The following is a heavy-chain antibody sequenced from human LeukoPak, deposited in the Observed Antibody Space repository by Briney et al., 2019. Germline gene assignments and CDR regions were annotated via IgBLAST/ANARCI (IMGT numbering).Heavy chain of an antibody. Sequence: SETLSLTCTVSGGSISSYYWSWIRQPPGKGLEWIGYIYYSGSTNYNPSLKSRVTISVDTSKNQFSLKLSSVTAADTAVYYCARAFGDASSGDYYYYYGMDVWGQGTTVTVSS. CDR3: ARAFGDASSGDYYYYYGMDV. D-gene: IGHD2-21*02. CDR1: GGSISSYY. CDR2: IYYSGST. J-gene: IGHJ6*02. V-gene: IGHV4-59*01.